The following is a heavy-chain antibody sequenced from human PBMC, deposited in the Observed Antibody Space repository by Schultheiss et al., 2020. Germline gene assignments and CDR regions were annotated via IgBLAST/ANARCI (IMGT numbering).Heavy chain of an antibody. D-gene: IGHD6-19*01. CDR3: AKWGVAGFFDYYYYYMDV. J-gene: IGHJ6*03. V-gene: IGHV3-30*18. CDR1: GFTFSSYA. Sequence: GESLKISCAASGFTFSSYAMHWVRQFPGKGLEWVATISGDESYKDHTDSVKGRFTISRDNSKNTLYLQMNSLRAEDTAVYYCAKWGVAGFFDYYYYYMDVWGKGTTVNVYS. CDR2: ISGDESYK.